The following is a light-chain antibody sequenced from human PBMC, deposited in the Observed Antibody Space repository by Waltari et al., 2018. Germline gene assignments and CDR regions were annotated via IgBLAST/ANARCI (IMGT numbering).Light chain of an antibody. CDR2: DAS. J-gene: IGKJ4*01. CDR1: QSISSF. CDR3: QQRALWPLT. V-gene: IGKV3-11*01. Sequence: DTVLTQSPVTMSFSPGETDTLSCRASQSISSFLAWYQQKPGQSPRLLIYDASHRATGIPARFSGAGSGTDFTLTIDHLELEDFAVYYCQQRALWPLTFGGGTKVQIK.